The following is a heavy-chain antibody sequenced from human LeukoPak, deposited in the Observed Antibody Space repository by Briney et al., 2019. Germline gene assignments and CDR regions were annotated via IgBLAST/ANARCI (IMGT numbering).Heavy chain of an antibody. Sequence: SETLSLTCTVSGGSISSYYWSWIRQPAGKGLEWIGRIYTSGSTNYNPSLKSRVTMSVDTSKNQFSLKLSSVTAADTAVYYCARFLEWSRYFYYYGMDVWGQGTTVTVSS. CDR2: IYTSGST. D-gene: IGHD3-3*01. J-gene: IGHJ6*02. CDR3: ARFLEWSRYFYYYGMDV. V-gene: IGHV4-4*07. CDR1: GGSISSYY.